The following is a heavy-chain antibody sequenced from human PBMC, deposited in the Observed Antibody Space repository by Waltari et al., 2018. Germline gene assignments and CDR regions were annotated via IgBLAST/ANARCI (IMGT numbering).Heavy chain of an antibody. CDR1: GFSLTTSGNS. D-gene: IGHD4-17*01. Sequence: QITLKESGPTLLKPTQTLTLTCTVSGFSLTTSGNSVGWVRQPPGKALEWLGLIYWNDDKRFSPSLRSRLTISRDTSKNEVVLTLTSVDPVDTGTYFCAHHVTNYHTPYIDNWGQGTLVTVSS. CDR3: AHHVTNYHTPYIDN. V-gene: IGHV2-5*01. CDR2: IYWNDDK. J-gene: IGHJ4*02.